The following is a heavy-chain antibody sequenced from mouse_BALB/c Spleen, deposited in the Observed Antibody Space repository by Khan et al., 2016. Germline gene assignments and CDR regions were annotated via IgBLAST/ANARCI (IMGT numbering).Heavy chain of an antibody. V-gene: IGHV3-6*02. CDR1: GYSITSGYY. Sequence: EVQLQESGPGLVKPSQSLSLTCSVTGYSITSGYYWNWIRQFPGNKLEWMGYISYDGSNNYNPSLKNRISITRDTSKNQFFLKLNSVTTEDTATYYCARSDYGNYVHYFDYWGQGTTLTVSS. CDR3: ARSDYGNYVHYFDY. J-gene: IGHJ2*01. D-gene: IGHD2-1*01. CDR2: ISYDGSN.